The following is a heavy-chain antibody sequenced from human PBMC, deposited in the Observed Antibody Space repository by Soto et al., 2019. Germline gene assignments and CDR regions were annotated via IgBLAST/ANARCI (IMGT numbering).Heavy chain of an antibody. CDR3: ARDVYCSGGSCHPYFDY. D-gene: IGHD2-15*01. Sequence: EVQLVESGGGLVKPGGSLRLSCAASGFTFSSYSMNWVRQAPGKGLEWVSSISSSSIYIYYEDTVKGRFTIYRDKAKNSLYLQMNSLRAEDTAVYYCARDVYCSGGSCHPYFDYWGQGTLVTVSS. V-gene: IGHV3-21*01. CDR1: GFTFSSYS. J-gene: IGHJ4*02. CDR2: ISSSSIYI.